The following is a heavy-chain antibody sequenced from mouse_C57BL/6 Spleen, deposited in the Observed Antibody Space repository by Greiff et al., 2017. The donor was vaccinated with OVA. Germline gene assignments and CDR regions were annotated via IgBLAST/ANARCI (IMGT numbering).Heavy chain of an antibody. V-gene: IGHV1-26*01. CDR2: INPNNGGT. J-gene: IGHJ3*01. CDR3: ARSSWLPAWFAY. CDR1: GYTFPDYY. D-gene: IGHD2-2*01. Sequence: EVQLQQSGPELVKPGASVQISCKASGYTFPDYYMNWVKQSHGKSLEWIGDINPNNGGTSYNQKFKGKATLTVDKSSSTAYMELRSLTSEDSAVYYFARSSWLPAWFAYWGQGTLVTVSA.